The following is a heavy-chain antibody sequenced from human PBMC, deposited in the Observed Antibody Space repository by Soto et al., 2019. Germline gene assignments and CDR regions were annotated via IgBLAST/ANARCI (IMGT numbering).Heavy chain of an antibody. J-gene: IGHJ4*02. V-gene: IGHV3-23*01. CDR1: GFTVSSYA. Sequence: VQLLESGGGLVHPGGSLRLSCAASGFTVSSYAFSCVRQAPGKGLEWVSAISELGRGTYYPNSVQSHFTISRHTSNTAMYPQMNILRVEDTAVYYCANATGYSGYDQCDSWGRGVLFTVSS. CDR3: ANATGYSGYDQCDS. CDR2: ISELGRGT. D-gene: IGHD5-12*01.